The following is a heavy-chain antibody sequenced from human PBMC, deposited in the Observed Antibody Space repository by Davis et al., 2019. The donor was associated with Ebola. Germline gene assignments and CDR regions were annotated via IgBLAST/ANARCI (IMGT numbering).Heavy chain of an antibody. CDR1: GFSFDDNA. CDR2: ILGVGGLI. V-gene: IGHV3-43*02. J-gene: IGHJ6*02. D-gene: IGHD6-13*01. Sequence: PGGSLRPSCAASGFSFDDNAMHWVRQLPGKGLEWVSFILGVGGLIHYGDSVKGRFTISRDNSKNSLSLQMNSLRTEDTALYYCVRDGGSSWPYGLDGWGQGTTVTVSS. CDR3: VRDGGSSWPYGLDG.